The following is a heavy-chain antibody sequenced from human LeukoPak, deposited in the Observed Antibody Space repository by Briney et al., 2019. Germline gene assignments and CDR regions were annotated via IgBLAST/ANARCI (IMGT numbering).Heavy chain of an antibody. CDR1: GFTFSSYA. CDR3: ARGPPRGEWLLNWFDP. J-gene: IGHJ5*02. D-gene: IGHD5-12*01. V-gene: IGHV3-30-3*01. CDR2: ISYDGSNK. Sequence: GGSLRLSCAASGFTFSSYAMHWVRQAPGKGLEWVAVISYDGSNKYYADSVKDRFTISRDNSKNTLYLQMNSLRAEDTAVYYCARGPPRGEWLLNWFDPWGQGTLVTVSS.